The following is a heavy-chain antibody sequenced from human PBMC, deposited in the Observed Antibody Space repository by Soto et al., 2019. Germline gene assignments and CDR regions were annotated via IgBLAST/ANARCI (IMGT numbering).Heavy chain of an antibody. D-gene: IGHD3-3*01. CDR2: MNPNSGNT. Sequence: GASAKVSCKASGYTFTSYDINWVRQATGQGLEWMGWMNPNSGNTGYAQKFQGRVTMTRNTSISTAYMELSSLRSEDTAVYYCAREVPNYDFWSGYYPGDYFYDMDVWGKGTTVTVSS. CDR1: GYTFTSYD. J-gene: IGHJ6*03. V-gene: IGHV1-8*01. CDR3: AREVPNYDFWSGYYPGDYFYDMDV.